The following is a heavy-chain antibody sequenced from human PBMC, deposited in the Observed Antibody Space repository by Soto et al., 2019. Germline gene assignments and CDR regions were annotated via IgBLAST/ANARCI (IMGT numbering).Heavy chain of an antibody. CDR2: ISGSGGST. CDR1: GFTFSSYA. CDR3: AKSPGIAVASPGLYYFDY. V-gene: IGHV3-23*01. D-gene: IGHD6-19*01. J-gene: IGHJ4*02. Sequence: EVQLLESGGGLVQPGGSLRLSCAASGFTFSSYAMSWVCQAPGKGLEWVSAISGSGGSTYYADSVKGRFTISRDNSKNTLYLQMNSLRAEDTAVYYCAKSPGIAVASPGLYYFDYWGQGTLVTVSS.